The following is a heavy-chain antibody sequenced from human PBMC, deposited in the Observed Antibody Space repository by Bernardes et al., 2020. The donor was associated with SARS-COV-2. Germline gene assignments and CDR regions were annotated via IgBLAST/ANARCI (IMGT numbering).Heavy chain of an antibody. CDR1: GFTFSSYW. Sequence: VWSLRLSCAASGFTFSSYWMHWVRQAPGKGLVWVSRINSDGSSTSYADSVKGRFTISRDNAKNTLYLQMNSLRAEDTAVYYCARGGKSSMVRGLISNWFDPWGQGTLVTVSS. V-gene: IGHV3-74*01. J-gene: IGHJ5*02. D-gene: IGHD3-10*01. CDR3: ARGGKSSMVRGLISNWFDP. CDR2: INSDGSST.